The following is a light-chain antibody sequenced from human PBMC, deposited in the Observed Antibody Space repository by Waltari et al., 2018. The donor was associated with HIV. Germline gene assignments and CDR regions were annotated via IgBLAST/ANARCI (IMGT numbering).Light chain of an antibody. V-gene: IGKV3-15*01. Sequence: EIVMPQPPSTLSVSPGARATLSCRASQGVTSTLAWYQPKPGQAPRLLIYGASTRATGIPARFSGSWSGTEFTLTTSILQSEDFAGYYCQQYNNWPPYTFGQGTKLEIK. CDR2: GAS. CDR1: QGVTST. CDR3: QQYNNWPPYT. J-gene: IGKJ2*01.